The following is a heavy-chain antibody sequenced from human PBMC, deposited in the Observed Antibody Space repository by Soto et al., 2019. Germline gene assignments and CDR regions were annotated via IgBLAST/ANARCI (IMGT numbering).Heavy chain of an antibody. D-gene: IGHD5-18*01. J-gene: IGHJ5*01. CDR1: GFTFSTYI. CDR3: AKGDTALDS. V-gene: IGHV3-23*01. CDR2: VIGGGDVT. Sequence: QPGGSLRLSCTASGFTFSTYIMSWVRQAPGKGLEWVSSVIGGGDVTYYADSVKGRFTIFRDNSKNTLYLQMNSLRAEDTAVYYCAKGDTALDSWGQGTQVPVSS.